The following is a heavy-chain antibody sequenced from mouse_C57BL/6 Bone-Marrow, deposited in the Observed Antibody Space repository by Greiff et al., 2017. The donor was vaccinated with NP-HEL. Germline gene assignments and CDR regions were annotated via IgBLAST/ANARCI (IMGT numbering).Heavy chain of an antibody. Sequence: VQLQQPGAELVKPGASVKMSCKASGYTFTSYWITWVKQRPGQGLEWIGDIYPGSGSTNYNEKFKSKATLTVDTSSSTAYMQLSSLTSEDSAVYYCARGEVTTVVDRNFDVWGTGTTVTVSS. CDR2: IYPGSGST. CDR1: GYTFTSYW. D-gene: IGHD1-1*01. V-gene: IGHV1-55*01. CDR3: ARGEVTTVVDRNFDV. J-gene: IGHJ1*03.